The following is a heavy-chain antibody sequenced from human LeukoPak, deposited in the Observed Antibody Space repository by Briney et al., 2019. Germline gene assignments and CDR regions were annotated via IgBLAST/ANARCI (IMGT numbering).Heavy chain of an antibody. CDR2: IYTSGST. V-gene: IGHV4-4*07. CDR3: ARDSPHLWFGEFELDY. Sequence: SETLSLTCTVSGGSISSYYWSWIRQPAGKGLEWIGRIYTSGSTNYNPSLKSRVTMSVDTSKNQFSLKLSSVTAADTAVYYCARDSPHLWFGEFELDYWGQGTQVTVSS. J-gene: IGHJ4*02. D-gene: IGHD3-10*01. CDR1: GGSISSYY.